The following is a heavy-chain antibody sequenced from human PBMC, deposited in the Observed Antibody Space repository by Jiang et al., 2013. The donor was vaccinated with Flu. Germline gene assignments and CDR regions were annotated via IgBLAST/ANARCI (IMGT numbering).Heavy chain of an antibody. Sequence: GKGRGVGRQLLVVVVVAHTTQTPSKGRFTISRDNSKNTLYLQMNSLRAEDTAVYYCAKMSLRREDDYWGQGTLVTVSS. J-gene: IGHJ4*02. CDR3: AKMSLRREDDY. D-gene: IGHD1-26*01. V-gene: IGHV3-23*01. CDR2: LVVVVVA.